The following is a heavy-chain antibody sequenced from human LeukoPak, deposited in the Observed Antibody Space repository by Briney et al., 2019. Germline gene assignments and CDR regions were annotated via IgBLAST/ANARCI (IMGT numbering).Heavy chain of an antibody. CDR1: GYTFTSYA. D-gene: IGHD1-26*01. V-gene: IGHV1-3*01. J-gene: IGHJ4*02. Sequence: ASVKVSCKASGYTFTSYAMHWVRQAPGQRLEWMGWVNAGNGNTKYSQKFQGRVTITRDTSASTAYMELSSLRSEDTAVYYCARVGATVPRYFDYWGQGTLVTVSS. CDR3: ARVGATVPRYFDY. CDR2: VNAGNGNT.